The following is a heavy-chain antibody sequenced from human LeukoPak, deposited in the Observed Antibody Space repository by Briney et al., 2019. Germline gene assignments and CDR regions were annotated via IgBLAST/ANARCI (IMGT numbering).Heavy chain of an antibody. D-gene: IGHD2-2*01. J-gene: IGHJ5*02. CDR2: ISSSGSTI. CDR1: GFTFSDYY. V-gene: IGHV3-11*04. Sequence: GGSLRLSCAASGFTFSDYYMSWIRQAPGKGLEWVSYISSSGSTIYYADSVKGRFTISRDNAKNSLYLQMNSLRAEDTAVYYCASAAWVVPAAGNWFDPWGQGTLVTVSS. CDR3: ASAAWVVPAAGNWFDP.